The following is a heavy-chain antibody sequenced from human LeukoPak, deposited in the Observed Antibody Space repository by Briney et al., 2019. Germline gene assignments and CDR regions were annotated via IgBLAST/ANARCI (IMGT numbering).Heavy chain of an antibody. CDR2: IKQDGSEK. J-gene: IGHJ6*02. Sequence: GALILSCAASGFPFSSYWMSWVRQAPGKGLEWVANIKQDGSEKYYVDSVKGRFTISRDNAKNSLYLQMNSLRAEDTAVYYCARGWLALYYYYYGMDVWGQGTTVTVSS. CDR3: ARGWLALYYYYYGMDV. D-gene: IGHD3-9*01. V-gene: IGHV3-7*01. CDR1: GFPFSSYW.